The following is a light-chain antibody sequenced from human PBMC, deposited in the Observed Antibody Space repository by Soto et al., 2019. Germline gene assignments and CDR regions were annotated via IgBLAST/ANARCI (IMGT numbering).Light chain of an antibody. J-gene: IGKJ1*01. Sequence: EVVLTQSPGTLSLSPGESATLSCRASQSVSSNYLAWYQQKPAQAPRLLIYDISSRATGTPDRFSGSGSGTDFTLTISRLEPEDFAVYYCQQNGALPPTFGQGTKVEIK. V-gene: IGKV3-20*01. CDR3: QQNGALPPT. CDR2: DIS. CDR1: QSVSSNY.